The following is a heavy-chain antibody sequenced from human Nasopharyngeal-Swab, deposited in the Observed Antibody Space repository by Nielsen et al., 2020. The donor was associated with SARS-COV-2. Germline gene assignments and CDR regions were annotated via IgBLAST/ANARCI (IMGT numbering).Heavy chain of an antibody. J-gene: IGHJ5*02. V-gene: IGHV3-73*01. CDR2: IRSKANSYAT. CDR1: GFTFSGSA. D-gene: IGHD2-8*01. CDR3: TRQNDGASRGLWAVDIVLKAAFDP. Sequence: GESLKISCAASGFTFSGSAMHWVRQASGKGLEWVGRIRSKANSYATAYAASVKGRCTISRDDSKNTAYLQMNSLKTEDTAVYYCTRQNDGASRGLWAVDIVLKAAFDPWGQGTLVTVSS.